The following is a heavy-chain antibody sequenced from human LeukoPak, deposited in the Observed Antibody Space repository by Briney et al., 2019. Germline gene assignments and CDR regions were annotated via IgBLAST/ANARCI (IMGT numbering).Heavy chain of an antibody. D-gene: IGHD3-22*01. Sequence: ASVKVSCKASGYTFTGYYMHWVRQAPGQGLEWMGWTNPNSGGTNYAQKFQGRVTMTRDTSISTAYMELSGLRSDDTAVYYCARDYYDSSGYYYVFDYWGQGTLVTVSS. CDR3: ARDYYDSSGYYYVFDY. CDR2: TNPNSGGT. J-gene: IGHJ4*02. V-gene: IGHV1-2*02. CDR1: GYTFTGYY.